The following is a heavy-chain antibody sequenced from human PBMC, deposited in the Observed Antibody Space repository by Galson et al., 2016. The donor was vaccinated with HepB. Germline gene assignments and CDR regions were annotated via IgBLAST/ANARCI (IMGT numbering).Heavy chain of an antibody. J-gene: IGHJ4*02. CDR1: GFNFADAW. V-gene: IGHV3-15*01. Sequence: SLRLSCAASGFNFADAWMNWVRQAPGKGLEWVGRIKSKTAVGTTDYAAPVKGRFTISRDDSKNTLYLQMNSLKTEESPKYYCVTRGGTNNWDRGTRVTVTS. CDR2: IKSKTAVGTT. CDR3: VTRGGTNN. D-gene: IGHD2-15*01.